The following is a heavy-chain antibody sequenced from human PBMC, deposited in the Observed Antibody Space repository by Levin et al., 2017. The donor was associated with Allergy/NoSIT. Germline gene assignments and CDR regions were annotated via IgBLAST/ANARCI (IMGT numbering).Heavy chain of an antibody. D-gene: IGHD3-3*01. Sequence: SCAASGFTFSSYGMHWVRQAPGKGLEWVAVISYDGSNKYYADSVKGRFTISRDNSKNTLYLQMNSLRAEDTAVYYCAKDGGWSGYYRWGQGTLVTVSS. CDR1: GFTFSSYG. V-gene: IGHV3-30*18. J-gene: IGHJ4*02. CDR2: ISYDGSNK. CDR3: AKDGGWSGYYR.